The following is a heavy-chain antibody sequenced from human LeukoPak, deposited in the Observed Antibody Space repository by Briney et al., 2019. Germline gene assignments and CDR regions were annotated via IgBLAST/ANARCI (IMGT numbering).Heavy chain of an antibody. CDR2: ISSTGAYT. CDR1: GFTFSDYV. CDR3: ARGPTVTTFNAFDI. J-gene: IGHJ3*02. Sequence: PGGSLRLSCVASGFTFSDYVIYWVRQAPGKGLEHVSAISSTGAYTYYANSVRGRFTISRDNSKNTLYLQMGSLRAEDMAVYYCARGPTVTTFNAFDIWGQGTMVTVSS. D-gene: IGHD4-17*01. V-gene: IGHV3-64*01.